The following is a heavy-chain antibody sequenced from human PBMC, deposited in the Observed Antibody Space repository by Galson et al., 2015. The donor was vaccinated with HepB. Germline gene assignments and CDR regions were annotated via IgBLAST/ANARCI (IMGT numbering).Heavy chain of an antibody. CDR2: ISGRGGST. CDR3: AKDSLRDYYGSGTLWAFDV. CDR1: GFTFNNYA. V-gene: IGHV3-23*01. J-gene: IGHJ3*01. Sequence: SLRLSCAASGFTFNNYAVSWVRQAPGKGLEWVSSISGRGGSTDYADSVKGRFTISRDNSKNTLYLQMKNLRAEDTAVYYCAKDSLRDYYGSGTLWAFDVWGQGTMVTVSS. D-gene: IGHD3-10*01.